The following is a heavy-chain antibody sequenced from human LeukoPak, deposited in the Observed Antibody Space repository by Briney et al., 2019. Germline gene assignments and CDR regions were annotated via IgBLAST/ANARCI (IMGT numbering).Heavy chain of an antibody. CDR3: ARGGSSGPDY. J-gene: IGHJ4*02. CDR1: GGSIISYY. Sequence: SETLSLTCTVSGGSIISYYWSWIRQPAGRGLEWIGRIYSSGSTNYNPSLKSRVTISLDKSKNQFSLKLSSVSAADTAVYYCARGGSSGPDYCGQGTLVTVSS. CDR2: IYSSGST. D-gene: IGHD6-19*01. V-gene: IGHV4-4*07.